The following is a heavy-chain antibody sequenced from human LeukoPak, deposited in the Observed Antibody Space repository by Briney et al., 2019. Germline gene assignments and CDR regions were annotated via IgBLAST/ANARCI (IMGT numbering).Heavy chain of an antibody. V-gene: IGHV4-31*03. D-gene: IGHD6-19*01. CDR1: GGSISSGGYY. CDR2: IYYSGST. J-gene: IGHJ4*02. CDR3: ANMAGGWKYYFDY. Sequence: TLSLTCTVSGGSISSGGYYWSWIRQHPGEGLEWLGHIYYSGSTYYNPSLKSRVTISLDTSKNQFSLKLSSVTAADTAVYYCANMAGGWKYYFDYWGQGTQVTVSS.